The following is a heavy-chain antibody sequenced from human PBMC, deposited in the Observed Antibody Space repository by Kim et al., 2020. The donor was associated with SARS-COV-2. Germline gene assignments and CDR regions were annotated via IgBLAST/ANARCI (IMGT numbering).Heavy chain of an antibody. CDR3: AKDHWASE. CDR1: GFTFRNYA. J-gene: IGHJ4*02. Sequence: GGSLRLSCAASGFTFRNYAMSWVRQAPGKGLEWVSAISAGGSSTHYADSVKGRFTISRDNSKNTLYVQMNSLTAEDTAVYYCAKDHWASEGGQGTLVTVS. CDR2: ISAGGSST. D-gene: IGHD3-16*01. V-gene: IGHV3-23*01.